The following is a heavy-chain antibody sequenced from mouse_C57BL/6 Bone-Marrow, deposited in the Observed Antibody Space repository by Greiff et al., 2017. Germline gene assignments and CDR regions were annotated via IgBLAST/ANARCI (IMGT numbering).Heavy chain of an antibody. CDR1: GYTFTSYD. CDR2: IYPRDGST. D-gene: IGHD2-2*01. V-gene: IGHV1-85*01. Sequence: VQLQQSGPELVKPGASVKLSCKASGYTFTSYDINWVKQRPGQGLGWIGWIYPRDGSTKYNEKFKGKATLTVDTSSSTAYMELHSLTSEDSAVYFCASRGYYGYDEGFAYWGQGTLVTVSA. CDR3: ASRGYYGYDEGFAY. J-gene: IGHJ3*01.